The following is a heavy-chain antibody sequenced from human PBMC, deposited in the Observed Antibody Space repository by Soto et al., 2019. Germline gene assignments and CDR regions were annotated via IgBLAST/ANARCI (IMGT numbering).Heavy chain of an antibody. J-gene: IGHJ5*02. V-gene: IGHV4-39*01. D-gene: IGHD6-19*01. CDR1: GGSISSSSYY. CDR2: IYYSGST. CDR3: ARHVVAVAGSLGWFDP. Sequence: LSLTCTVSGGSISSSSYYWGWIRQPPGKGLEWIGSIYYSGSTYYNPSLKSRVTISVDTSKNQFSLKLSSVTAADTALYYCARHVVAVAGSLGWFDPWGQGTLVTVSS.